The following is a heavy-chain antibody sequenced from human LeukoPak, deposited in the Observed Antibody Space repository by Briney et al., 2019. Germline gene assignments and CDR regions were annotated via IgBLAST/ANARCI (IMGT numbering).Heavy chain of an antibody. D-gene: IGHD6-6*01. V-gene: IGHV3-74*01. J-gene: IGHJ4*02. CDR3: ARTKYSASGGDY. CDR1: GFTFSNYW. CDR2: INSDGSST. Sequence: PGGSLRLSCAASGFTFSNYWIHWVRQAPGKGLVWVSRINSDGSSTSYADSVKGRFTISRDNAKSTLYLQMNNLRVEDTAVYYCARTKYSASGGDYWGQGTLVTVSS.